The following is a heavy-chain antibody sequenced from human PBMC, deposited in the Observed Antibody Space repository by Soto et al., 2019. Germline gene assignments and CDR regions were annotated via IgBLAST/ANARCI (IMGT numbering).Heavy chain of an antibody. D-gene: IGHD2-2*01. CDR1: GGSISSGGYY. CDR2: IFYSGTT. Sequence: QLQRQESGPGLVKPSQSLSLTCTVSGGSISSGGYYWSWIRKHPGKGLEWIGYIFYSGTTYYNPSLKSRVTISVDTSKNQFSLKLSSVTAADTAVYYCARDRSGYCSSTSCLTWFDPWGQGTLVTVSS. J-gene: IGHJ5*02. CDR3: ARDRSGYCSSTSCLTWFDP. V-gene: IGHV4-31*03.